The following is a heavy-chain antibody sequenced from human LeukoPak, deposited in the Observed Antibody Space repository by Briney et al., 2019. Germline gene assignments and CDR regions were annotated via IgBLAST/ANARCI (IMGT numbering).Heavy chain of an antibody. CDR1: GYTFTSYA. Sequence: ASVKVSCKASGYTFTSYAMHWVRQAPRQRLEWMGWINAGNGNTKYSQKFQGRVTITRDTSASTAHMELSSLRSEDTAVYYCARDYGDYFFDYWGQGTLVTVSS. J-gene: IGHJ4*02. CDR3: ARDYGDYFFDY. D-gene: IGHD4-17*01. V-gene: IGHV1-3*01. CDR2: INAGNGNT.